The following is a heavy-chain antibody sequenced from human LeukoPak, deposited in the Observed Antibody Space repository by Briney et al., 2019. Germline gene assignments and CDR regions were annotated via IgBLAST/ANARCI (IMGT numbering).Heavy chain of an antibody. CDR1: GFPFSSYA. CDR2: ISGGGGST. D-gene: IGHD1-14*01. CDR3: ARTVSFDY. J-gene: IGHJ4*02. Sequence: GGSLRLSCAASGFPFSSYAMSWVRQAPGKGLEWVSGISGGGGSTYYADSVRGRFTISRDNSKNTLYLQVNSLRAEDTAVYYCARTVSFDYWGQGTLVTVSS. V-gene: IGHV3-23*01.